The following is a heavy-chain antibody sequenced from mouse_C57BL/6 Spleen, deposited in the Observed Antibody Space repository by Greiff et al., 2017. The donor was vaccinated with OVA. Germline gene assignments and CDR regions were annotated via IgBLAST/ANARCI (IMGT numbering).Heavy chain of an antibody. J-gene: IGHJ2*01. V-gene: IGHV3-6*01. Sequence: EVQLQESGPGLVKPSQSLSLTCSVTGYSITSGYYWNWIRQFPGNKLEWMGYISYDGSNNYNPSLKNRISITRDTSKNQFFLKLNSVTTEDTATYYCAREDYESYFDYWGQGTTLTVSS. CDR1: GYSITSGYY. CDR3: AREDYESYFDY. D-gene: IGHD2-4*01. CDR2: ISYDGSN.